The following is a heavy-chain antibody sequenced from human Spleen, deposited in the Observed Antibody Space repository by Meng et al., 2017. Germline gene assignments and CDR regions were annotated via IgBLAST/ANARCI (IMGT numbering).Heavy chain of an antibody. J-gene: IGHJ4*02. V-gene: IGHV3-30*01. Sequence: SCKASGGTFSSYAMHWVRQAPGKGLEWVAVISYDGSNKYYADSVKGRFTISRDNSKNTLYLQMNSLRAEDTAVYYCARGAYWGQGTLVTVSS. CDR2: ISYDGSNK. CDR1: GGTFSSYA. CDR3: ARGAY.